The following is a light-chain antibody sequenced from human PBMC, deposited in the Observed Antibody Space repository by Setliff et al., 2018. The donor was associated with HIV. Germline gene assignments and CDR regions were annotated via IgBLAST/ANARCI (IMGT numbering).Light chain of an antibody. Sequence: QSALTQPPSVSGAPGQRVTISCTGSSSNIGAGYDVHWYQQLPGTAPKILIYGNSNRPSGVPDRFSGSKSGTSASLAITGLQAEDEADYYCQSYDSSLSGAYVLELGPRSPS. CDR1: SSNIGAGYD. CDR2: GNS. J-gene: IGLJ1*01. CDR3: QSYDSSLSGAYV. V-gene: IGLV1-40*01.